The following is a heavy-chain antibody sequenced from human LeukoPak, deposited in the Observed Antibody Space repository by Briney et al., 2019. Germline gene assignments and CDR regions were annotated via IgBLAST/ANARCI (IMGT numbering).Heavy chain of an antibody. Sequence: GGSLRLSCAASGFAVSSVHMTWVRQAPGKGLEWVSIIYSGGTTYYADSVKGRFSISRDDSKNALHLQMNSLRAEDTAVYYCARVLGESYDAPFDIWGQGTMVAVSS. CDR2: IYSGGTT. CDR3: ARVLGESYDAPFDI. V-gene: IGHV3-66*01. D-gene: IGHD3-10*01. CDR1: GFAVSSVH. J-gene: IGHJ3*02.